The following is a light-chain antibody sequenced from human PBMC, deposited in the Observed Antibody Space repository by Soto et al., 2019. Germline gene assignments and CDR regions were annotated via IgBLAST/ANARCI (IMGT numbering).Light chain of an antibody. V-gene: IGLV1-44*01. J-gene: IGLJ2*01. CDR2: RDN. CDR3: AAWDDSHVV. CDR1: GFDIGRQS. Sequence: QSVLTQPPSASGTPGQRVIISCSGSGFDIGRQSVNWYQHLPGTAPKLLLYRDNQRPSGVPDRFSGSKSGTSASLAISGLQSGDEADYYCAAWDDSHVVIGGGTKLTVL.